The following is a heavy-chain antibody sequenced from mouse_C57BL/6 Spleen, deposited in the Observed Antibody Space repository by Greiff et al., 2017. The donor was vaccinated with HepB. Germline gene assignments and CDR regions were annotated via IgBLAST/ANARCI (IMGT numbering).Heavy chain of an antibody. J-gene: IGHJ2*01. CDR3: ARAITTAY. CDR2: INPNNGGT. V-gene: IGHV1-22*01. CDR1: GSTLTDYK. D-gene: IGHD1-2*01. Sequence: VQLKRSGLGLVKPGASVKLSCKASGSTLTDYKMHWVRQSLGKSLEWMGIINPNNGGTSYTQKFKGKATLTVNKSSSTAYMERRSLTSEDSAVYYCARAITTAYWGQGTTLTVSS.